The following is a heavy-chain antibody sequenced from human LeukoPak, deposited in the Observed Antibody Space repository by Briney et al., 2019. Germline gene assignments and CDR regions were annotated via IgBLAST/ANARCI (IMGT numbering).Heavy chain of an antibody. V-gene: IGHV3-23*01. CDR1: GFTLSSYA. CDR3: AKVGAGYSYGSYFDY. D-gene: IGHD5-18*01. CDR2: ISGSGGST. J-gene: IGHJ4*02. Sequence: GGSLRLSCAASGFTLSSYAMSWVRQAPGKGLEWVSAISGSGGSTYYADSVKGRFTISRDNSKNTLYLQMNSLRAEDTAVYYCAKVGAGYSYGSYFDYWGQGTLVTVSS.